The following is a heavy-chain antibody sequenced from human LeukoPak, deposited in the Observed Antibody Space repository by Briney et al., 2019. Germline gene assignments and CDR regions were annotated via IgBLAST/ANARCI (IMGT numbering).Heavy chain of an antibody. J-gene: IGHJ4*02. Sequence: PSETQSLTCTVSGGSISGFYWSWIRQPPGKGLEWIGYIYYSGDSNYNPSLKSRVTMSLDTSKNQLSLRLSSVTAADTAVYYCARHPFATPFDYWGRGTLVTVSS. V-gene: IGHV4-59*08. CDR3: ARHPFATPFDY. CDR2: IYYSGDS. CDR1: GGSISGFY. D-gene: IGHD2-15*01.